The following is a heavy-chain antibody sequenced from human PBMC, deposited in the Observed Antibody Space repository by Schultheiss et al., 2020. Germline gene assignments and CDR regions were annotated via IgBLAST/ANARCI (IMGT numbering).Heavy chain of an antibody. CDR2: IYTSGST. V-gene: IGHV4-61*02. CDR1: GGSINSGNYY. Sequence: SETLSLTCTVSGGSINSGNYYWNWIRQPAGKGLEWIGRIYTSGSTNYHPSLKSRVTISVDTSKNQFSLKLSSVTAADTAVYYCARKAGRGWFDPWGQGTLVTVSS. J-gene: IGHJ5*02. CDR3: ARKAGRGWFDP.